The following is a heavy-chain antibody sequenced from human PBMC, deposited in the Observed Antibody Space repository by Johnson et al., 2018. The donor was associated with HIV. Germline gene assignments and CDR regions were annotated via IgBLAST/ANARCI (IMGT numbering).Heavy chain of an antibody. CDR2: ISGSGGST. V-gene: IGHV3-23*04. CDR1: GFTFSSYA. D-gene: IGHD1-1*01. Sequence: VQLVESGGGLVQPGGSLRLSCAASGFTFSSYAMNWVRQAPGKGMEWVSTISGSGGSTYYADSVKGRFTISRDNAKKSLYLQMNSLRAEDTALYYCARREGTTGTFSAFDMWGQGTKVTVSS. J-gene: IGHJ3*02. CDR3: ARREGTTGTFSAFDM.